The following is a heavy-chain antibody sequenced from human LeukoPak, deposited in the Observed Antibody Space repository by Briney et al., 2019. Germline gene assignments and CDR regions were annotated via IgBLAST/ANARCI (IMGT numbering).Heavy chain of an antibody. V-gene: IGHV3-48*01. D-gene: IGHD5/OR15-5a*01. CDR1: GFALNTYD. CDR2: FCISGTI. J-gene: IGHJ4*02. CDR3: AGYGVYPY. Sequence: GGSLRLSCAASGFALNTYDMRWVRQAPGEGPQWIAYFCISGTIYYADSVRGRFTISRDSAKTSLYLQMNGLRVDDTAIYYCAGYGVYPYWGQGTPVTVSS.